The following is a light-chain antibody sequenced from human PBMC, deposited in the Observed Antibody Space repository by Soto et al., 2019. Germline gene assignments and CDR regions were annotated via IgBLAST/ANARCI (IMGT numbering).Light chain of an antibody. CDR3: SSFAGTTNVV. CDR1: SGDVGGYNY. V-gene: IGLV2-8*01. Sequence: QSVLTQPPSASGSPGQSVTISCTGTSGDVGGYNYVSWYQQHPGKAPRLIIYEVTKRPSGVPDRFSGSKSGNTASLTVSGLQAEDEADYHCSSFAGTTNVVFGGGTELTV. J-gene: IGLJ2*01. CDR2: EVT.